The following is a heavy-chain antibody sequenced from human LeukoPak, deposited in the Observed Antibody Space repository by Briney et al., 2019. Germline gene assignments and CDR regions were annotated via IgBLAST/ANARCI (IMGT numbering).Heavy chain of an antibody. V-gene: IGHV4-39*01. J-gene: IGHJ4*02. CDR3: ATLGSGSYHFDC. Sequence: SETLSLTCTVSAGSISSSSYYWAWIRQPPGKGLEWIGGIYYRGSAYYNPSLKSRVTISLDTSKNQFSLKLNSVTAADTAVYFCATLGSGSYHFDCWGQGTLVTVSS. CDR2: IYYRGSA. CDR1: AGSISSSSYY. D-gene: IGHD1-26*01.